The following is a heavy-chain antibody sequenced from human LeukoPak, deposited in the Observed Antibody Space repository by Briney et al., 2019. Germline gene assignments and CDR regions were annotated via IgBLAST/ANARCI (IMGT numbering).Heavy chain of an antibody. D-gene: IGHD1-26*01. V-gene: IGHV3-48*01. CDR2: IGSSSSTI. CDR1: GFTFSSYN. Sequence: PGGSLRLSCAGSGFTFSSYNMNWVRQAPGKGLEWVSYIGSSSSTIYYGDSVKGRFTISRDNAKNSLYLQMNSLRVEDTAVYYCAKSSIVGATGSFDYWGQGTLVTVSS. CDR3: AKSSIVGATGSFDY. J-gene: IGHJ4*02.